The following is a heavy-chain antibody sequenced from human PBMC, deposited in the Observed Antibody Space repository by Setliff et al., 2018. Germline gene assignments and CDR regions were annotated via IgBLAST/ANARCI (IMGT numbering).Heavy chain of an antibody. D-gene: IGHD2-15*01. Sequence: GASVKVSCKASGYTFTNYGISWVRQAPGQGLEWMGWISASNGNTNSAQKLQGRVTMTTDTSTSTAYMELRSLRSDDTAVYYCARERATIVVEPDQAFFHHWGQSTLVTVSS. CDR2: ISASNGNT. J-gene: IGHJ1*01. V-gene: IGHV1-18*01. CDR1: GYTFTNYG. CDR3: ARERATIVVEPDQAFFHH.